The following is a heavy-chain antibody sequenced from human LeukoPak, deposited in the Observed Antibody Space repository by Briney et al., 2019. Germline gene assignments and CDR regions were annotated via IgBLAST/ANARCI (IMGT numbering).Heavy chain of an antibody. D-gene: IGHD5-18*01. CDR2: ISYDGRKK. J-gene: IGHJ4*02. CDR3: AKDRDTFDY. Sequence: PGGSLRLSCEVSGFIFSNNGMHWVRQAPGKGLEWVAVISYDGRKKYYRDSVKGRFSISRDNSKKTLYLQMNSLRAEDTAVYYCAKDRDTFDYWGQGTLVTVSS. V-gene: IGHV3-30*18. CDR1: GFIFSNNG.